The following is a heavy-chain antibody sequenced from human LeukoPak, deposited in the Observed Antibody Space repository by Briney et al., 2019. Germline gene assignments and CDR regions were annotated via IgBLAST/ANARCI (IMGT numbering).Heavy chain of an antibody. CDR1: GYTFTSYD. V-gene: IGHV1-8*01. J-gene: IGHJ3*02. CDR3: ARLPDIVVVPAPLDDDALDI. Sequence: ASVKVSCKASGYTFTSYDINWVRQATGQGLEWMGWMNPNSGNTGYAQKFQGRVTMTRDTSISTAYMELSRLRSDDAAVYYCARLPDIVVVPAPLDDDALDIWGQGTMVTVSS. D-gene: IGHD2-2*01. CDR2: MNPNSGNT.